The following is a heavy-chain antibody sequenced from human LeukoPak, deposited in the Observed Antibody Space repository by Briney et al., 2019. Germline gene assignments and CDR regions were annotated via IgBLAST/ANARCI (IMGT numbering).Heavy chain of an antibody. D-gene: IGHD4-17*01. V-gene: IGHV4-38-2*02. Sequence: PSETLSLTCTVSGYSITSGYYWGWIRQPPGKGLEWIGSIYHSGSTFYNPSLKSRVTISVDTSRNQFSLKLSSVTAADTAVYYCARVGDTRDGDMDYYGMDVWGQGTTVTVSS. CDR1: GYSITSGYY. CDR3: ARVGDTRDGDMDYYGMDV. J-gene: IGHJ6*02. CDR2: IYHSGST.